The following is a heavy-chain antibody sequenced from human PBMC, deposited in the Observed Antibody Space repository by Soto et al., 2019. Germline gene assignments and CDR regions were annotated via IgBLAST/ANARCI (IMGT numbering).Heavy chain of an antibody. CDR3: ARDLSDYDSSGYPCAY. CDR1: GYTFTSYY. J-gene: IGHJ4*02. V-gene: IGHV1-69*13. Sequence: ASVKVSCKASGYTFTSYYMHWVRQAPGQGLEWMGGIIPIFGTANYAQKFQGRVTITADESTSTAYMELSSLRSEDTAVYYCARDLSDYDSSGYPCAYWGQGTLVTVSS. CDR2: IIPIFGTA. D-gene: IGHD3-22*01.